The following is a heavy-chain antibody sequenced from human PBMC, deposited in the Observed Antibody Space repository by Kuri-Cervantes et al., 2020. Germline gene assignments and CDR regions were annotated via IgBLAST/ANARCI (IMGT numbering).Heavy chain of an antibody. CDR1: GGTFSSYA. Sequence: SVKVSCKASGGTFSSYAISWVRQAPGQGLEWMGGIIPIFGTANYAQKFQGRVTITADKSTSTAYMELRSLRSDDTAVYYCYSSSHAFDIWGQGTMVTVSS. CDR3: YSSSHAFDI. CDR2: IIPIFGTA. J-gene: IGHJ3*02. V-gene: IGHV1-69*06. D-gene: IGHD6-13*01.